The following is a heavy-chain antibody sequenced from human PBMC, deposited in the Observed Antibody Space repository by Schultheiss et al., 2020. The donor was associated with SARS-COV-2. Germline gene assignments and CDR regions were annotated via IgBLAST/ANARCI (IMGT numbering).Heavy chain of an antibody. CDR2: IYYSGST. Sequence: SETLSLTCTVSGGSISSYYWSWIRQPPGKGLEWFGYIYYSGSTNYNASLKSRVTISVDTSKNQFSLKLSSVTDADTAVYYCARGRRGMITFGGVIVNWFDPWGQGTLVTVSS. CDR1: GGSISSYY. D-gene: IGHD3-16*02. CDR3: ARGRRGMITFGGVIVNWFDP. J-gene: IGHJ5*02. V-gene: IGHV4-59*01.